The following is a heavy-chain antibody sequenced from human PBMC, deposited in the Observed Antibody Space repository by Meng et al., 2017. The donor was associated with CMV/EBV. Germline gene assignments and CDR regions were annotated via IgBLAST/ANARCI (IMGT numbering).Heavy chain of an antibody. V-gene: IGHV3-7*01. CDR3: ARGYNRLAHSALDY. CDR2: IKQDGSEK. D-gene: IGHD1-1*01. J-gene: IGHJ4*01. CDR1: GFTFSTYW. Sequence: GGSLRLSCAASGFTFSTYWMTWVRQAPGKGLEWVANIKQDGSEKYYVDSVKGRFTISRDNAKNSLYRDMNSLRAEDTAVYECARGYNRLAHSALDYWGQGVLVTVSS.